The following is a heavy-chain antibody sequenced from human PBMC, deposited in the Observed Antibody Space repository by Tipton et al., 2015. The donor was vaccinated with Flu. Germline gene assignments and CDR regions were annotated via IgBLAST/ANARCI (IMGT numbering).Heavy chain of an antibody. Sequence: SLRLSCAASGFTFSSYAMSWVRQAPGKGLEWVSAISGSGGSTYYADSVKGRFTISRDNSKNTPYLQMNSLRAEDTAVYYCAKDSSHSSGWYIEYGYFDYWGQGTLVTVSS. CDR2: ISGSGGST. CDR3: AKDSSHSSGWYIEYGYFDY. CDR1: GFTFSSYA. D-gene: IGHD6-19*01. J-gene: IGHJ4*02. V-gene: IGHV3-23*01.